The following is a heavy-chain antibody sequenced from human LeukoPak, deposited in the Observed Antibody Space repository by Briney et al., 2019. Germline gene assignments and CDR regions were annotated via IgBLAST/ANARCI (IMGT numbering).Heavy chain of an antibody. CDR1: GGSFSGYY. CDR2: INHSGST. V-gene: IGHV4-34*01. Sequence: PSETLSLTCAVYGGSFSGYYWSWIRQPPGKWLEWIGEINHSGSTNYNPSLKSRVTISVDTSKNQFSLKLSSVTAADTAVYYCARGPEDYDSSGYPARAFDYWGQGTLVTVSS. J-gene: IGHJ4*02. D-gene: IGHD3-22*01. CDR3: ARGPEDYDSSGYPARAFDY.